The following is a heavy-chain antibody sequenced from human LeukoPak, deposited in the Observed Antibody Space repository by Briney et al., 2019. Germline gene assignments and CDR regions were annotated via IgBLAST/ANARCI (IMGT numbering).Heavy chain of an antibody. J-gene: IGHJ4*02. CDR3: AGSKYPEPQDLNF. D-gene: IGHD4-11*01. CDR1: GFTFDIYE. Sequence: GGSLRLSCAASGFTFDIYEMNWVRQAPGKGLERISYISSDRNVIYYADSVKGRFTISRDNAKYSLYLQMNSPRAEDTAVYYCAGSKYPEPQDLNFWGQGTLVAVSS. V-gene: IGHV3-48*03. CDR2: ISSDRNVI.